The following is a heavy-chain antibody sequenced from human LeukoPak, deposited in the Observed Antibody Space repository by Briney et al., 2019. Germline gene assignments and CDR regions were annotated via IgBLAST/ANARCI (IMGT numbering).Heavy chain of an antibody. D-gene: IGHD1-14*01. J-gene: IGHJ4*02. CDR1: GGSISSSSYY. V-gene: IGHV4-39*01. Sequence: SETLSLTCTVPGGSISSSSYYWGWIRQPPGKGLEWIGSIYYSGSTYYNPSLKSRVTISVDTSKNQFSLKLSSVTAADTAVYYCARINLLYYFDYWGQGTLVTVSS. CDR2: IYYSGST. CDR3: ARINLLYYFDY.